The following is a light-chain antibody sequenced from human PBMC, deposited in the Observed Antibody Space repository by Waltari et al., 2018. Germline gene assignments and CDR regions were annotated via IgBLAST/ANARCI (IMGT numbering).Light chain of an antibody. CDR1: SSDVGGYNY. V-gene: IGLV2-11*01. J-gene: IGLJ3*02. Sequence: QSALTQPRSVSGSPGQSVTISCTGTSSDVGGYNYVSWYQQHPGKVPKIMVYDVTKRPSGVPDRFSGSKSGYTASLTISGLQAEDEADYCCSSYAGNYTWMFGGGTKLTVL. CDR2: DVT. CDR3: SSYAGNYTWM.